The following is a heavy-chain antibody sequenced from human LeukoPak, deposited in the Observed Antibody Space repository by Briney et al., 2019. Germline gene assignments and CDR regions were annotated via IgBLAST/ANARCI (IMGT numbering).Heavy chain of an antibody. J-gene: IGHJ5*02. CDR2: TYYSGSP. Sequence: IRQHAGRGLEWIGYTYYSGSPYYIPCLKSRVTISVDTYKNQFSLKLSSVTAADTAVYYCAREIEPWGQGTLVTVSS. CDR3: AREIEP. V-gene: IGHV4-31*02.